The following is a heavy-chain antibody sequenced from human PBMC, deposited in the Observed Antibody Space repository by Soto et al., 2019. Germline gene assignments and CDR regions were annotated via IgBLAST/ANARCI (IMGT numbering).Heavy chain of an antibody. D-gene: IGHD2-2*01. Sequence: QVQLQESGPGLVKPSQTLSLTCTVSGGSISSGGYYWSWIRQHPGKGLEWIGYIYYSGSTYYNPSLKSRVTISVDTSKNQCSLKLSSVTAADTAVYYCARVAVDSVVVPAAPNWFDPWGQGTLVTVSS. CDR2: IYYSGST. CDR1: GGSISSGGYY. CDR3: ARVAVDSVVVPAAPNWFDP. J-gene: IGHJ5*02. V-gene: IGHV4-31*03.